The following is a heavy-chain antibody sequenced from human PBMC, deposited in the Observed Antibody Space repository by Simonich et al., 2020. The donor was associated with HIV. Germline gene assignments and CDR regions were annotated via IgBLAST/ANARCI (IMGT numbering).Heavy chain of an antibody. V-gene: IGHV4-34*01. D-gene: IGHD6-13*01. Sequence: QVQLQQWGAGLLKPSETLSLTCAVYGGSLSGYYWSWHRQPPGKGLEWIGEINHSGSTNYNPSLKSRVTISVDTSKNQFSLKLSSVTAADTAVYYCARLTAGGLGEYFQHWGQGTLVTVSS. CDR3: ARLTAGGLGEYFQH. J-gene: IGHJ1*01. CDR1: GGSLSGYY. CDR2: INHSGST.